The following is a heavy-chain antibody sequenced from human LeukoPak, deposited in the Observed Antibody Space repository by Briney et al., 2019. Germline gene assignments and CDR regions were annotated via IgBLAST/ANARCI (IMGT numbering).Heavy chain of an antibody. CDR3: ARQSLGASGLDH. CDR1: GFRFNSHH. J-gene: IGHJ4*02. D-gene: IGHD1-26*01. V-gene: IGHV3-30*03. Sequence: GRSLRLSCAVSGFRFNSHHMHWVRQAPNKGLEWVAVAPHDRSSPSHAASVNGRFTISRDNSKDTLFLHMDSLRVDDTAIYYCARQSLGASGLDHWGQGVLVTVSS. CDR2: APHDRSSP.